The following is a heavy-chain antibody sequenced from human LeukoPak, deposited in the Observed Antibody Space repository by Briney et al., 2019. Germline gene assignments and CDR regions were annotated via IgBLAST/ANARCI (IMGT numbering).Heavy chain of an antibody. CDR3: ARDTPSGYYDGRGSWGAYYYMDV. Sequence: SETLSLTWTVSGGSVSTYYWSWIRQPPGKGLEWIGYIYNSGSTNYNPSLKSRVTISVDTSRNQFSLKLSSVTAADTAVYYCARDTPSGYYDGRGSWGAYYYMDVWGKGTTVTVSS. D-gene: IGHD3-22*01. V-gene: IGHV4-59*02. CDR1: GGSVSTYY. J-gene: IGHJ6*03. CDR2: IYNSGST.